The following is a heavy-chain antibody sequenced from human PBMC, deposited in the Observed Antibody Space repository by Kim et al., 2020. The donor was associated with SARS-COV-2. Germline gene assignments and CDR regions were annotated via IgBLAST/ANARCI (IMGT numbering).Heavy chain of an antibody. CDR3: AKPLGRWAVATTDFQH. Sequence: VKGRFTISRDNSKNSLYLQMNSLRTEDTALYYCAKPLGRWAVATTDFQHWGQGTLVTVSS. J-gene: IGHJ1*01. D-gene: IGHD5-12*01. V-gene: IGHV3-43*01.